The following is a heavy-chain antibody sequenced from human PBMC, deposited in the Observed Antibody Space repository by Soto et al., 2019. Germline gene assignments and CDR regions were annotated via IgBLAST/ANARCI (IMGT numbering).Heavy chain of an antibody. Sequence: PSETLSLTCSVSGDSMRTGSYYWSWIRQRPGKGLEWIAYIYHSGDTHYNPSLRSRITISVDTSKNQFSLKLTSVTDADTAVYYCASTYSGYLDNWGQGTLVT. V-gene: IGHV4-31*03. D-gene: IGHD3-22*01. J-gene: IGHJ4*02. CDR1: GDSMRTGSYY. CDR2: IYHSGDT. CDR3: ASTYSGYLDN.